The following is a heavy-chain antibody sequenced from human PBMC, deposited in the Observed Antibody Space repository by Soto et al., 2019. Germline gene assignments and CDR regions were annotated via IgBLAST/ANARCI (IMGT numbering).Heavy chain of an antibody. J-gene: IGHJ6*02. D-gene: IGHD2-2*01. V-gene: IGHV4-4*07. CDR2: IYTSGST. CDR1: GGPISSYY. CDR3: ARRGVRTPGYCSSTSCYRYYGMDV. Sequence: ELLPRTCSVSGGPISSYYWGWIRQPAGKGLEWIGRIYTSGSTNYNPSLKSRVTMSVDTSKNQFSLRLSSVTAADTAVHYCARRGVRTPGYCSSTSCYRYYGMDVWGQGTTVIVS.